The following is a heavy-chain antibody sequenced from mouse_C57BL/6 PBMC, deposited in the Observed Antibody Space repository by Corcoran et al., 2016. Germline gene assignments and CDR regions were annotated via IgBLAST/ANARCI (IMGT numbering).Heavy chain of an antibody. Sequence: QVQLQQSGAELVKPGASVKLSCKASGYTFTEYTIHWVKQRSGQGLEWIGWFYPGSGSIKYNEKFKDKATLTADKYSSTVYMELSRLTSEDSAVYFCARHEGNYYGSSGYAMDYWGQGTSVTVTS. CDR3: ARHEGNYYGSSGYAMDY. J-gene: IGHJ4*01. D-gene: IGHD1-1*01. V-gene: IGHV1-62-2*01. CDR1: GYTFTEYT. CDR2: FYPGSGSI.